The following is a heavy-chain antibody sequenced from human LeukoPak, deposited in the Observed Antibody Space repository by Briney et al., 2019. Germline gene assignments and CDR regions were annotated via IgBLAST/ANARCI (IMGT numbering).Heavy chain of an antibody. J-gene: IGHJ4*02. V-gene: IGHV3-7*01. D-gene: IGHD6-13*01. CDR3: TKELTTSSGYLHYFDY. Sequence: GGSLRLSCAASGFSFSSYWMTWVRQAPGKGLEWVANIKRDGSDKHYVDSVEGRFTISRDNAKNSLYLQMNSLRAEDTAVYYCTKELTTSSGYLHYFDYWGQGTLVTVSS. CDR2: IKRDGSDK. CDR1: GFSFSSYW.